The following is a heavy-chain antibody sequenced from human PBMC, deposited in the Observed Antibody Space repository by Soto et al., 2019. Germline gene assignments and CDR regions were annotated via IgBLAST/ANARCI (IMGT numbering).Heavy chain of an antibody. V-gene: IGHV5-51*01. Sequence: GASLKITCNGSGYIFTSYWIGWVRQMPGKALEWMGIIYPGDSDTRYSPSFQGQVTISADKSISTAYLQWISLKASDTAMYYCERTLVVPAAFYYYYGMDVWGQGTTVTVSS. D-gene: IGHD2-2*01. J-gene: IGHJ6*02. CDR3: ERTLVVPAAFYYYYGMDV. CDR1: GYIFTSYW. CDR2: IYPGDSDT.